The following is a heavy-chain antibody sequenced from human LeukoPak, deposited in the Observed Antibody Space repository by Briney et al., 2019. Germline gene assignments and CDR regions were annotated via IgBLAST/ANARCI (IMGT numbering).Heavy chain of an antibody. D-gene: IGHD3-10*01. CDR2: ISSSSSTI. CDR3: ARDSKGPNYYGSGSYPHY. CDR1: GFTFSSYS. J-gene: IGHJ4*02. V-gene: IGHV3-48*04. Sequence: PGGSLRLSCAASGFTFSSYSMNWVRQAPRKGLEWVSYISSSSSTIYYADSVKGRFTISRDNAKNSLYLQMNSLRAEDTAVYYCARDSKGPNYYGSGSYPHYWGQGTLVTVSS.